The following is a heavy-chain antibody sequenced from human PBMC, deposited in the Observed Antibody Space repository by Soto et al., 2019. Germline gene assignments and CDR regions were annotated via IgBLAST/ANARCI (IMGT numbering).Heavy chain of an antibody. Sequence: GGSLRLSCAASGFTFSSNWMHWVRQAPEKGLVWVSRINSDGSSTSYADSVKGRFTISRDNAKNTLYLQMNSLRAEDTAVYYCAREPRIAVAERAQFDPWGQGTLVTVSS. CDR1: GFTFSSNW. CDR3: AREPRIAVAERAQFDP. CDR2: INSDGSST. J-gene: IGHJ5*02. V-gene: IGHV3-74*01. D-gene: IGHD6-19*01.